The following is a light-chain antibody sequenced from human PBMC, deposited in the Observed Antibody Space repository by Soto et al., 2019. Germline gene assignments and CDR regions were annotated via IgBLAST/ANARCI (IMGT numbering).Light chain of an antibody. J-gene: IGKJ1*01. V-gene: IGKV3-20*01. CDR2: GAS. Sequence: EIVLTQSPGTLSLSPGERATLSCRASQSVSDNYLAWYQQKPGQAPRFLISGASSRATGFPDRFTGSGSGTDFSLTLSRLEPEDFAVYYCQQYASSPWTFGQGTKVEIK. CDR1: QSVSDNY. CDR3: QQYASSPWT.